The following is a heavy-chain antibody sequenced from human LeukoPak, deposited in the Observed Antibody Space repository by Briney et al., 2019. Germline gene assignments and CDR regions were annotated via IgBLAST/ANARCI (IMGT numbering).Heavy chain of an antibody. CDR1: GFTVSSNY. Sequence: GGSLRLSCAASGFTVSSNYMSWVRQAPGKGLEWVSVIYSGCSTYYADSVKSRFTISSDNDKTSLYLEMNSLRAEDTAFYYCAKDIRSGPIVATTLGYFDYWGQGTLVTVSS. D-gene: IGHD5-12*01. CDR2: IYSGCST. CDR3: AKDIRSGPIVATTLGYFDY. J-gene: IGHJ4*02. V-gene: IGHV3-53*05.